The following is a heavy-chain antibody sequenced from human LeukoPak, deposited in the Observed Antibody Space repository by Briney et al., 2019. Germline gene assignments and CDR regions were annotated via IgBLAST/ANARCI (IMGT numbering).Heavy chain of an antibody. Sequence: GGSLRLSCAASGFTFITHSMNWVRQAPGKGLEGVSSISSSSSYIYYADSVKGRFTISRDNAKNSLYLQMNSLRAEDTALYYCARYDYSNYVGYYDHWGQGTLVTVSS. J-gene: IGHJ4*02. CDR1: GFTFITHS. CDR3: ARYDYSNYVGYYDH. V-gene: IGHV3-21*04. CDR2: ISSSSSYI. D-gene: IGHD4-11*01.